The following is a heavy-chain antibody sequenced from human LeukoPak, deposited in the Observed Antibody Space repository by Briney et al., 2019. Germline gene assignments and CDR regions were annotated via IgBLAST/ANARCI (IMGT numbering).Heavy chain of an antibody. D-gene: IGHD3-22*01. V-gene: IGHV3-53*01. CDR1: GFAVSSNY. CDR3: AKDSYAYYYDSSGLFDY. CDR2: IYSGGST. Sequence: GGSLRLSCAASGFAVSSNYMSWVRQAPGKGLEWVSVIYSGGSTYYADSVKGRFTISRDNSKNTLYLQMNSLRAEDTAVYYCAKDSYAYYYDSSGLFDYWGQGTLVTVSS. J-gene: IGHJ4*02.